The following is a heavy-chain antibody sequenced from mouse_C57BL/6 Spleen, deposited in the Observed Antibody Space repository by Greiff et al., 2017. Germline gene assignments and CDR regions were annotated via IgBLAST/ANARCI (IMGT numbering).Heavy chain of an antibody. CDR2: IYWDDDK. J-gene: IGHJ4*01. D-gene: IGHD2-3*01. CDR1: GFSLSTSGMG. CDR3: SRRLGGYYEDYAMDY. V-gene: IGHV8-12*01. Sequence: QVTLKVSGPGILQSSQTLSLTCSFSGFSLSTSGMGVSWIRQPSGKGLEWLAHIYWDDDKRYNPSLKSRLTISKDTSRNQVFLKLTSVDTADTATYYCSRRLGGYYEDYAMDYWGQGTSVTVSS.